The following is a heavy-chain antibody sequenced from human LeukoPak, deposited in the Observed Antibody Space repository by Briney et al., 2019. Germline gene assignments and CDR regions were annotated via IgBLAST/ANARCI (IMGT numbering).Heavy chain of an antibody. CDR2: IYYSGST. CDR3: TRDGPRSSGYPDN. J-gene: IGHJ4*02. V-gene: IGHV4-30-4*01. Sequence: SGTLSLTCTVSGGSISSGDYYWSWIRQPPGKGLEWIGYIYYSGSTYYNPSLKSRVTISVDTSKNQFSLKLSSVTAADTAVYYCTRDGPRSSGYPDNWGQGALVTVSS. CDR1: GGSISSGDYY. D-gene: IGHD3-22*01.